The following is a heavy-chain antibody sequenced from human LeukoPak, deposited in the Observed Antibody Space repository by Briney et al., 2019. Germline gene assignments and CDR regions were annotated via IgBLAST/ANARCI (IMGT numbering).Heavy chain of an antibody. Sequence: SETLSLTCAVYGGSFRGYYWSWIRQPPGKGLEGIGEISHSGSTNYNPSLKSRVTISVDTSKNQFSLKLSSVTAADTAVYYCARSTYYYDSSGYPNWYFDLWGRGTLVTVSS. J-gene: IGHJ2*01. CDR2: ISHSGST. CDR1: GGSFRGYY. D-gene: IGHD3-22*01. CDR3: ARSTYYYDSSGYPNWYFDL. V-gene: IGHV4-34*01.